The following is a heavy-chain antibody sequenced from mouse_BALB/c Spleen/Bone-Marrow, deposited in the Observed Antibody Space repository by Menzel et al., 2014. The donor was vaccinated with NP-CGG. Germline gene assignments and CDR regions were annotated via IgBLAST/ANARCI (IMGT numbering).Heavy chain of an antibody. D-gene: IGHD2-14*01. CDR3: ARHGVRREWYFDV. CDR1: GFTFSRYT. Sequence: EVNLVDSGGGLVQPGGSLKLSCAASGFTFSRYTMSWVRQTPEKRLEWVAYISNGGGSTYYPDTDTVKGRFTISRDNAKNTLYLQMSSLKSEDTAMYYCARHGVRREWYFDVWGAGTTVTVSS. CDR2: ISNGGGST. V-gene: IGHV5-12-2*01. J-gene: IGHJ1*01.